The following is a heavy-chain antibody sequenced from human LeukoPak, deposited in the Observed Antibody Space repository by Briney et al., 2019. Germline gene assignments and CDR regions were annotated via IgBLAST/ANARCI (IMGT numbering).Heavy chain of an antibody. CDR3: ARNDRRSYYDILTGYLFDY. CDR1: GFTFSSYA. V-gene: IGHV3-23*01. Sequence: PGGSLRLSCAASGFTFSSYAMSWVRQAPGKGLEWVSAISGSGGSTYYADSVKGRFTISRDNSKNTLYLQMNSLSAEDTAVYYCARNDRRSYYDILTGYLFDYWGQGTLVTVSS. D-gene: IGHD3-9*01. CDR2: ISGSGGST. J-gene: IGHJ4*02.